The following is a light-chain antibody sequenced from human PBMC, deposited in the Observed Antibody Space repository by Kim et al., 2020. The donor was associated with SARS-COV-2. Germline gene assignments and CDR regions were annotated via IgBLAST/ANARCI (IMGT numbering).Light chain of an antibody. Sequence: AIQMTQSPSSLSASIGDRVTITCRASQGIRSELGWYQQKPGKAPRLLIYATSSLQSGVPSRFSGSGFGTDFTLTISSLQPEDFATYYCLQNYNYPFTFGVGTKVDIK. CDR1: QGIRSE. CDR3: LQNYNYPFT. CDR2: ATS. V-gene: IGKV1-6*01. J-gene: IGKJ4*01.